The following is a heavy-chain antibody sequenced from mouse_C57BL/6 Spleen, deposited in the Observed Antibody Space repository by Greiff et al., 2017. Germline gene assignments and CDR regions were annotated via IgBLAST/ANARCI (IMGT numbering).Heavy chain of an antibody. CDR2: INPSNGGT. Sequence: VQLRQPGTELVKPGASVKLSCKASGYTFTSYWMHWVKQRPGQGLEWIGNINPSNGGTNYNEKFKSKATLTVDKSSSTAYMQLSSLTSEDSAVYYCARSVIYYDYEGAMDYWGQGTSVTVSS. J-gene: IGHJ4*01. CDR3: ARSVIYYDYEGAMDY. V-gene: IGHV1-53*01. D-gene: IGHD2-4*01. CDR1: GYTFTSYW.